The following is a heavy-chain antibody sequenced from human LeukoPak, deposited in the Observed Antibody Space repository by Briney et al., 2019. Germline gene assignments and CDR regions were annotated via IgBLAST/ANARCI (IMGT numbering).Heavy chain of an antibody. V-gene: IGHV3-30*02. CDR2: IRYDGSNK. D-gene: IGHD6-13*01. CDR1: GFTFSSYG. J-gene: IGHJ4*02. CDR3: AKDQSWAAAGSFDY. Sequence: PGGSLRLYCAASGFTFSSYGMHWVRQAPGKGLEWVAFIRYDGSNKYYADSVKGRFTISRDNSKNTLYLQMNSLRAEDTAVYYCAKDQSWAAAGSFDYWGQGTLVTVSS.